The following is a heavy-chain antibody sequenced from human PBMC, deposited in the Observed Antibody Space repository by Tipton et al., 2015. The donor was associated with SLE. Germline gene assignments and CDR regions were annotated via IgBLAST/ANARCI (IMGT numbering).Heavy chain of an antibody. CDR1: GGSFSGYY. J-gene: IGHJ5*02. Sequence: TLSLTCAVYGGSFSGYYWSWIRQPPGKGLEWIGEINHSGSTNYNPSLKSRVTISVDTSKNQFSLKLSSVTAAYTAVYYCASESQWELQVWFDPWGQGTLVTVSS. D-gene: IGHD1-26*01. V-gene: IGHV4-34*01. CDR2: INHSGST. CDR3: ASESQWELQVWFDP.